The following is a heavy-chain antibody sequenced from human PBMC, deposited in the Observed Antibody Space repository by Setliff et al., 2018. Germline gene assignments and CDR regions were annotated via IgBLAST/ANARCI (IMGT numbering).Heavy chain of an antibody. Sequence: SETLSLTCTVSGGSISSGDYYWSWVRQPPGKGLEWIGEINHSGSTNYNPSLKSRVTISVDTSKNQFSLKLSSVTAADTALYYCTVYNTGSSKDHYWGQGTPVTVSS. D-gene: IGHD2-8*02. J-gene: IGHJ4*02. CDR2: INHSGST. CDR1: GGSISSGDYY. CDR3: TVYNTGSSKDHY. V-gene: IGHV4-61*08.